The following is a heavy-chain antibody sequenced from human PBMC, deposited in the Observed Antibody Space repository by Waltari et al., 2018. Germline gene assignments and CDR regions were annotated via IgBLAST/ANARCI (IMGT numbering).Heavy chain of an antibody. J-gene: IGHJ6*03. CDR3: RYYYYYYMDV. V-gene: IGHV3-7*01. CDR1: GVTFSSYW. Sequence: EVQLVESGGGLVQPGGSRRLSCAASGVTFSSYWRSWVRQAPGKGLEWVANIKQDGSEKYYVDSVKGRFTISRDNAKNSLYLQMNSLRAEDTAVYYCRYYYYYYMDVWGKGTTVTVSS. CDR2: IKQDGSEK.